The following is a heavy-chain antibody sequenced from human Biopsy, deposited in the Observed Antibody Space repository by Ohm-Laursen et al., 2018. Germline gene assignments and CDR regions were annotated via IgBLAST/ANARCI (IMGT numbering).Heavy chain of an antibody. D-gene: IGHD3-16*01. CDR1: GDSISSYY. Sequence: GTLSLTCTVSGDSISSYYWSWIRQPPGKGLEWIGYVYYTGSTDYNPSLQSRVTISVGTSKNQFSLKLSSVTAADTAVYYCASYSHHYYDFDYWGQGTLVTVSS. CDR3: ASYSHHYYDFDY. CDR2: VYYTGST. J-gene: IGHJ4*02. V-gene: IGHV4-59*01.